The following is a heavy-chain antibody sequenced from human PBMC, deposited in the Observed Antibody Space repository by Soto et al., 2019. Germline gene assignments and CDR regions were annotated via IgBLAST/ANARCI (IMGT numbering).Heavy chain of an antibody. V-gene: IGHV4-39*01. Sequence: SETLSLTCSASGGSITSSSHFWGWVRQPTGKGLEWIGTLYFTVNTYYTPSIKSRLTMSIDTSKTEFSLSLNSVTAADTAVYYCAGQTFTIAAASYGRSNWFDPWGPGTLVTVSS. D-gene: IGHD6-25*01. CDR1: GGSITSSSHF. J-gene: IGHJ5*02. CDR3: AGQTFTIAAASYGRSNWFDP. CDR2: LYFTVNT.